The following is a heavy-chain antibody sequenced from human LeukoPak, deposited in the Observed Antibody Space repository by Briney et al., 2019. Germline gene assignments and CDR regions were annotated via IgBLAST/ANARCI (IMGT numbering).Heavy chain of an antibody. CDR3: ARGRDYGDYFYFQH. Sequence: PGGSLRLSCAASGFTFSSYSMNWVRQAPGKGLEWVSSISSSSSYIYYADSVKGRFTISRDNAKNSLYLQMNSLRAEDTAVYYCARGRDYGDYFYFQHWGQGTLVTVSS. D-gene: IGHD4-17*01. J-gene: IGHJ1*01. CDR2: ISSSSSYI. V-gene: IGHV3-21*01. CDR1: GFTFSSYS.